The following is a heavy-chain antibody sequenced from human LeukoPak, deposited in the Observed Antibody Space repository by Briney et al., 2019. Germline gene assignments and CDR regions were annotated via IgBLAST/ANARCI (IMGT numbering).Heavy chain of an antibody. V-gene: IGHV3-48*01. J-gene: IGHJ4*02. D-gene: IGHD3-3*01. CDR2: ISSSSNVI. CDR1: GFTFNSYA. CDR3: ARGDPIYDFWRGGDY. Sequence: AGESLRLFCAASGFTFNSYAFNWVRQAPGKGLEWVSYISSSSNVIYYTDSVKGRFTIYRDNARNLLSVQMNSLRAEHTAVYYCARGDPIYDFWRGGDYWGQGSLVTVSS.